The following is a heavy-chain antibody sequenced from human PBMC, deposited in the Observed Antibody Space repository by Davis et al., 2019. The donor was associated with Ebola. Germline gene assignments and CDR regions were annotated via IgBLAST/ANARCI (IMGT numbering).Heavy chain of an antibody. CDR1: EYTFTGYY. D-gene: IGHD5-12*01. CDR2: INPNSGGT. V-gene: IGHV1-2*04. CDR3: ARDRSGYSGYDYYYYGMDV. J-gene: IGHJ6*02. Sequence: ASVKVSCTASEYTFTGYYMHWVRQAPGQGLEWMGWINPNSGGTNYAQKFQGWVTMTRDTSISTAYMELSRLRSDDTAVYYCARDRSGYSGYDYYYYGMDVWGQGTTVTVSS.